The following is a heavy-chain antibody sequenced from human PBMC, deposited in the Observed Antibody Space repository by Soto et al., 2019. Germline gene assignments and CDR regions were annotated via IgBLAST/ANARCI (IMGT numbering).Heavy chain of an antibody. D-gene: IGHD2-21*01. J-gene: IGHJ4*02. V-gene: IGHV1-69*02. CDR2: IIPILGIA. Sequence: QVQLVQSGAEVKKPGSSVTVSCKASGGTFSSYTISWVRQAPGQRLEWMGRIIPILGIANYAQKFQGRVTITADKSTSTAYMELSSLRSEDTAVYYCAKSVVVNSFYFYYWGQGTLVTVSS. CDR3: AKSVVVNSFYFYY. CDR1: GGTFSSYT.